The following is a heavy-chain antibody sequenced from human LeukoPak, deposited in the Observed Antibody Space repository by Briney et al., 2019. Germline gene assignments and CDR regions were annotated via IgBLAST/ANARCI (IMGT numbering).Heavy chain of an antibody. CDR1: GFTFSSYW. CDR3: ARDGFMWLVGYYFDY. V-gene: IGHV3-7*01. Sequence: GGSLRLSCAASGFTFSSYWMSWVRQAPGKGLEWVANIKQDGSEKYYVDSVKGRFTISRDNAKNSLYLQMTSMRAEDSAEYYCARDGFMWLVGYYFDYWGQGTLVTVSS. CDR2: IKQDGSEK. D-gene: IGHD6-19*01. J-gene: IGHJ4*02.